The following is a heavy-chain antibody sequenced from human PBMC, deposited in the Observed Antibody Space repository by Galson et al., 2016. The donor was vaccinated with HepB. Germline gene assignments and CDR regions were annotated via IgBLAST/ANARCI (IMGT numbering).Heavy chain of an antibody. J-gene: IGHJ6*02. D-gene: IGHD2-2*01. CDR2: IYPTDSDT. CDR1: GYSFANDW. V-gene: IGHV5-51*01. Sequence: SGAEVKKPGESLKISCKGSGYSFANDWIAWVRQTLGKGLEWMGIIYPTDSDTKYSPSFQGQATISADKSISTAYLQWSSLKASDTAIYYCARLGYCDSASCYLYYYAMDVWGQGTTVTVSS. CDR3: ARLGYCDSASCYLYYYAMDV.